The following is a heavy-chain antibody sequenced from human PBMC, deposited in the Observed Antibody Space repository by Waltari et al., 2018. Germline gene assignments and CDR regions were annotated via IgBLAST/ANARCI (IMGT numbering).Heavy chain of an antibody. CDR1: GFTFSRYW. CDR3: ARVATKTYSSPVPGRPYYYGMDV. CDR2: ISSDGSST. Sequence: EEQLVESGGGLAQPGESLRLCCAAYGFTFSRYWMDWVRQAPGKGLVWVSRISSDGSSTTYADSVKGRFTISRDNAKNTLYVQMNRLRAEDTAVYYCARVATKTYSSPVPGRPYYYGMDVWGQGTTVTVSS. J-gene: IGHJ6*02. V-gene: IGHV3-74*01. D-gene: IGHD3-22*01.